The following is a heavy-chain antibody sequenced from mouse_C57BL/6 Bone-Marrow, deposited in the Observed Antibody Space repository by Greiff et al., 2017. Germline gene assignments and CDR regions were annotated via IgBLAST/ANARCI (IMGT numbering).Heavy chain of an antibody. CDR1: GYSITSGYY. Sequence: EVKLMESGPGLVKPSQSLSLTCSVTGYSITSGYYWNWIRQFPGNKLEWMGYISYDGSNNYNPSLKNRISITRDTSKNQFFLKLNSVTTEDTATYYCARDDITTVVAFYWYFDVWGTGTTVTGSS. CDR3: ARDDITTVVAFYWYFDV. D-gene: IGHD1-1*01. CDR2: ISYDGSN. V-gene: IGHV3-6*01. J-gene: IGHJ1*03.